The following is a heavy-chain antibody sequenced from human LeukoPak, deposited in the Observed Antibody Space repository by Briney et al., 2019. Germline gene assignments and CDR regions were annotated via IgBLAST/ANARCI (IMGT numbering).Heavy chain of an antibody. Sequence: PSETLSLTCAVYGGSFSGYYWSWIRQPPGKGLEWIGEINHSGSTNYNPSLKSRVTISVDTSKNQFSLKLSSVTAADTAVYYCAREGGRLLWFGEFNLAWNAFDYWGQGTLVTVSS. J-gene: IGHJ4*02. D-gene: IGHD3-10*01. CDR2: INHSGST. CDR1: GGSFSGYY. V-gene: IGHV4-34*01. CDR3: AREGGRLLWFGEFNLAWNAFDY.